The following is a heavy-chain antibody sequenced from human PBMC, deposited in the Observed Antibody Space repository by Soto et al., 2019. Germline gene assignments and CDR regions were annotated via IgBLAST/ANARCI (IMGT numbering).Heavy chain of an antibody. CDR3: ARPSRQLLWEYYMDV. CDR2: ISAYNGNT. Sequence: ASVKVSCKASGYTFTSYGISWVRQAPGQGLEWMGWISAYNGNTNYAQKLQGRVTMTTDTSTSTAYMELRSLRSDDTAVYYCARPSRQLLWEYYMDVWGKGTTVTVSS. CDR1: GYTFTSYG. D-gene: IGHD2-2*01. V-gene: IGHV1-18*01. J-gene: IGHJ6*03.